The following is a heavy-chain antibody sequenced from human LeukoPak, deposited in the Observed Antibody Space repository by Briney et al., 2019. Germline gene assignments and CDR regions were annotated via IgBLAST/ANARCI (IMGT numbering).Heavy chain of an antibody. CDR3: ARSRLIGYCSSTSCYVDWYFDL. V-gene: IGHV4-59*01. J-gene: IGHJ2*01. D-gene: IGHD2-2*01. Sequence: SETLSLTCTVSGGSISSYYWSWIRQPPGKGLEWIGYIYYSGSTNYNPSLKSRVTISVDTSKNQFSLKLSSVTAADTAVYYCARSRLIGYCSSTSCYVDWYFDLWGRGTLVTVSS. CDR2: IYYSGST. CDR1: GGSISSYY.